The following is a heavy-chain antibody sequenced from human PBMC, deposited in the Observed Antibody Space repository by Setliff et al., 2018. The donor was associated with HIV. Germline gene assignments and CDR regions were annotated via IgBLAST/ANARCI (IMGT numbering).Heavy chain of an antibody. J-gene: IGHJ1*01. CDR1: DVSISAYY. V-gene: IGHV4-59*12. D-gene: IGHD2-15*01. CDR2: IFYTGST. Sequence: SETLSLTCTVSDVSISAYYWSWIRQPPGKGLEWIGDIFYTGSTNYNPSLKSRVTISIDTSKNQFSLKLSSVTAADTAVYYCARDGRHDRNRWYVTHQYFKYWGQGTLVTVSS. CDR3: ARDGRHDRNRWYVTHQYFKY.